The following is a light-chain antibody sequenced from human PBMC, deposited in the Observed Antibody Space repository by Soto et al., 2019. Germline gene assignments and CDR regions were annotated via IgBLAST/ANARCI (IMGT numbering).Light chain of an antibody. CDR2: GAS. CDR3: QQYDSSNRK. CDR1: QSVSTRS. Sequence: EIVLTQSPGTLSLSPGERATLSCRASQSVSTRSLAWYQQKPGQAPRLLISGASSRAADIPDRFSGSGSGTDFTLTINRLEPEDFAVYYCQQYDSSNRKCGQGTKVDIK. J-gene: IGKJ1*01. V-gene: IGKV3-20*01.